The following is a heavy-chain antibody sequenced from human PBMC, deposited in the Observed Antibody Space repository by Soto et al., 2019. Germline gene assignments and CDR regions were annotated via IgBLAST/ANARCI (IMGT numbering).Heavy chain of an antibody. CDR1: GFTFSSYE. Sequence: SLRLSCAASGFTFSSYEMNWVRQAPGKGLEWVSYISSSGSTIYYADSVKGRFTISRDNAKNSLYLQMNSLRAEDTAVYYCARGPRYVVVPAALLGYWGQGTLVTVSS. CDR2: ISSSGSTI. CDR3: ARGPRYVVVPAALLGY. J-gene: IGHJ4*02. V-gene: IGHV3-48*03. D-gene: IGHD2-2*01.